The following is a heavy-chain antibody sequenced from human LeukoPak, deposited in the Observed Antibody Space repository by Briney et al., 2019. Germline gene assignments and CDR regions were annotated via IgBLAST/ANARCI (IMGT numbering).Heavy chain of an antibody. J-gene: IGHJ5*02. V-gene: IGHV3-30-3*01. Sequence: QAGGSLRLSCAASGFTFSSYAMHWVRQAPGKGLEWVAVISYDGSNKYYADSVKGRFTISRDNSKNTLYLQMNSLRAEDTAVYYCARDLVRGGPNNWFDPWGQGTLVTVSS. CDR3: ARDLVRGGPNNWFDP. D-gene: IGHD3-10*01. CDR2: ISYDGSNK. CDR1: GFTFSSYA.